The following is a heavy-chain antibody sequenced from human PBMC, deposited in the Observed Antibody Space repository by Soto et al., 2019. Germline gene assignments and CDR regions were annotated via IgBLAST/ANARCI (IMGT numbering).Heavy chain of an antibody. V-gene: IGHV5-51*01. CDR2: IYPGDSET. D-gene: IGHD5-12*01. Sequence: PGESLKISCKASGYYFARTWIGWVRQLPGKGLDWLGIIYPGDSETRYSPSFRGQVTFSVDMSISTAYLQWSGLKTSDIAIYYCARLVGAYDSYFDHWGKGTRVTVSS. CDR1: GYYFARTW. CDR3: ARLVGAYDSYFDH. J-gene: IGHJ4*02.